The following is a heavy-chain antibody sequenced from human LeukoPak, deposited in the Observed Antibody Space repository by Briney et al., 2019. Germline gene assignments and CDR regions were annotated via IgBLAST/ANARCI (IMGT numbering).Heavy chain of an antibody. CDR2: ISPSGDST. J-gene: IGHJ4*02. Sequence: ASVKVSCKASGNTFTRNYIQWVRQAPGQGPEWMGIISPSGDSTTYAQKFQGRVTMTRDTSTRTVYMELSSLRSEDTAVYYCARDAGYYVSGSSLDYWGQGTLVTVSS. V-gene: IGHV1-46*01. CDR1: GNTFTRNY. D-gene: IGHD3-10*01. CDR3: ARDAGYYVSGSSLDY.